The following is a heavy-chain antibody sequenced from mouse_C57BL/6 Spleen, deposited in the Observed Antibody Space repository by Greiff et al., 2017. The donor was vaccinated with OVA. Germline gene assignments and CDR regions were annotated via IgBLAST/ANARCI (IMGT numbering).Heavy chain of an antibody. Sequence: VQLQQPGAELVKPGASVKMSCKASGYTFTSYWITWVKQRPGQGLEWIGDIYPGSGSTNYNEKFKSKATLTVDTSSSTAYMQLSSLTSEDSAVYYCARSFITTVVAGARDYWGQGTSVTVSS. CDR2: IYPGSGST. J-gene: IGHJ4*01. V-gene: IGHV1-55*01. D-gene: IGHD1-1*01. CDR3: ARSFITTVVAGARDY. CDR1: GYTFTSYW.